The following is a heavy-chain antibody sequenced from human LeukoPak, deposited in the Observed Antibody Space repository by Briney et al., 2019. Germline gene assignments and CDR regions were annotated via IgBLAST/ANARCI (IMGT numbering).Heavy chain of an antibody. J-gene: IGHJ4*02. CDR1: GGSISSGDYY. CDR2: IYYSGST. V-gene: IGHV4-30-4*01. CDR3: ARRLRFWSGQGLYFDY. D-gene: IGHD3-3*01. Sequence: SQTLSLTCTVSGGSISSGDYYWGWIRQPPGKGLEWIGYIYYSGSTYYNPSLKSRVTISVDTSKNQFSLQLSSVTAAATAVYYCARRLRFWSGQGLYFDYWGQGTLVTVSS.